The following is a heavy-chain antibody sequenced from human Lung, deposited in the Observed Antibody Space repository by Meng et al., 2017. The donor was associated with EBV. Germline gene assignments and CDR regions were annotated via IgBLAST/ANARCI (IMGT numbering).Heavy chain of an antibody. CDR1: GYTFTNYG. CDR3: ARERPGGMATTPYFDY. CDR2: ISAYNGNT. D-gene: IGHD5-24*01. V-gene: IGHV1-18*01. Sequence: QGQLVEHGGKWKRPGASVKVSCKASGYTFTNYGITWVRQAPGQGLEWMGWISAYNGNTNYAQTLQGRLTMTTDTSTSTAYMELSSLRSEDTAVYYCARERPGGMATTPYFDYWGQGTLVTVSS. J-gene: IGHJ4*02.